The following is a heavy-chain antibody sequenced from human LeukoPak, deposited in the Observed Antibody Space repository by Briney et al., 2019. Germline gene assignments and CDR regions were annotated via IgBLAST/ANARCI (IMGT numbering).Heavy chain of an antibody. CDR2: IKQDGSEK. D-gene: IGHD6-13*01. J-gene: IGHJ4*02. Sequence: GGSLRLSCAVSGFTFSSYWMSWVRQAPGKGLEWVANIKQDGSEKSHVDSVKGRLSISRDNAKHSLYLQMNSLRAEDTAVYYCARDEGYSSHWGQGTLVIVSS. CDR3: ARDEGYSSH. V-gene: IGHV3-7*01. CDR1: GFTFSSYW.